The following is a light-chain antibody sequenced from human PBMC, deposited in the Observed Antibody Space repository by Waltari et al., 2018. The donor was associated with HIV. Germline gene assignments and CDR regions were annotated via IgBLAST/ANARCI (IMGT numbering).Light chain of an antibody. V-gene: IGKV1-5*03. J-gene: IGKJ2*01. CDR1: QNVGAF. Sequence: DIRLTQSPSTLAASAGHRVPITCRAGQNVGAFLAWYQQKPGKPPKPLIFQASILEGGVPSRFSGSVSGSDFILTINGLQSDDFATYYCHQYASFSGTFGQGTKVEL. CDR2: QAS. CDR3: HQYASFSGT.